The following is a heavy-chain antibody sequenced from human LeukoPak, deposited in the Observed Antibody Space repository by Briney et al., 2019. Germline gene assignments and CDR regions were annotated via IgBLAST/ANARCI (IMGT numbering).Heavy chain of an antibody. CDR2: INNSGTT. CDR3: AREGSYFGSGSPPLDY. D-gene: IGHD3-10*01. Sequence: SETLSLTCAVYGGSFSGYYWSWIRQPPGKGLEWIGEINNSGTTNYSPSLKSRVTMSVDSSKNQFSLKLISATAADTAVYYCAREGSYFGSGSPPLDYWGQGTLVTVSS. J-gene: IGHJ4*02. V-gene: IGHV4-34*01. CDR1: GGSFSGYY.